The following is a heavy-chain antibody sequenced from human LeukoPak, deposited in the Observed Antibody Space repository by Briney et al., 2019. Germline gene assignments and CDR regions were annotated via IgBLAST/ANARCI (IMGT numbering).Heavy chain of an antibody. CDR2: MNPNSGNT. CDR3: ARAVRYGDYDFDY. D-gene: IGHD4-17*01. CDR1: GYTFTSYD. J-gene: IGHJ4*02. Sequence: ASVKVSCKASGYTFTSYDINWVRQAPGQGLEWMGWMNPNSGNTGYAQKFQGRVTMTRNTSISTAYMELSSLRSEDTAVYYCARAVRYGDYDFDYWGQGTLVTVSS. V-gene: IGHV1-8*01.